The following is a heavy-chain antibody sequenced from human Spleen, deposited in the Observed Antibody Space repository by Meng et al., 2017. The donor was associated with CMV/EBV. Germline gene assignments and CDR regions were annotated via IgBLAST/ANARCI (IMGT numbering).Heavy chain of an antibody. D-gene: IGHD6-19*01. V-gene: IGHV4-59*01. CDR1: GDSITTYY. J-gene: IGHJ6*02. Sequence: SETLSLTCTVSGDSITTYYWSWIRRPPGKGLEWIGYIYNSGSTNYNPSLKSRVTISADTSKNQFSLKLRSVTAADSAVYYCARDSPWDGGWYYGMDVWGQGTTVTVSS. CDR3: ARDSPWDGGWYYGMDV. CDR2: IYNSGST.